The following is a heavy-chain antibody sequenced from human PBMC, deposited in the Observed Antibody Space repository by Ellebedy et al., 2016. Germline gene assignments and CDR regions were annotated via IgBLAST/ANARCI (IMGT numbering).Heavy chain of an antibody. J-gene: IGHJ4*02. CDR2: VNTFSGNT. V-gene: IGHV1-18*04. CDR1: GYTFTTFS. CDR3: AKTSGWGYGEN. Sequence: ASVKVSXKASGYTFTTFSITWVRKAPGQGLEWMGFVNTFSGNTKFAQKFRGRVSMTTDSSTHTAYMDLRSLRSDDTAMYYCAKTSGWGYGENWGQGTLVTVSS. D-gene: IGHD3-10*01.